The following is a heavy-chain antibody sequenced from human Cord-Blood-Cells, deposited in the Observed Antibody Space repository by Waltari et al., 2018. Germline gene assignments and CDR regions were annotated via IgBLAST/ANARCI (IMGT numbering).Heavy chain of an antibody. Sequence: QVQLVQSGAEVKKPGASVKVSCKVSGYTLTELSMHWVRQAPGKGLEWMGGFDPEDGETIYAHEFQGRVTMTEDTSTDTAYMELSSLRSEDTAVYYCATLGYCSSTSCYFGMDVWGQGTTVTVSS. V-gene: IGHV1-24*01. CDR3: ATLGYCSSTSCYFGMDV. D-gene: IGHD2-2*01. J-gene: IGHJ6*02. CDR1: GYTLTELS. CDR2: FDPEDGET.